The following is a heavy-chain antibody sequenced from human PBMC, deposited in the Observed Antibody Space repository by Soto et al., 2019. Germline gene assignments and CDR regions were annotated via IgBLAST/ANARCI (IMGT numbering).Heavy chain of an antibody. V-gene: IGHV1-69*12. J-gene: IGHJ6*02. CDR2: IIPIFGTA. CDR1: GGTFSSYA. CDR3: ARDQKVLLWFGELSRMDV. D-gene: IGHD3-10*01. Sequence: QVQLVQSGAEVKKPGSSVKVSCKASGGTFSSYAISWVRQAPGQGLEWMGGIIPIFGTANYAQNFQGRVTITADESTSTAYKELSSLRSEDTAVYYCARDQKVLLWFGELSRMDVWGQGTTVTVSS.